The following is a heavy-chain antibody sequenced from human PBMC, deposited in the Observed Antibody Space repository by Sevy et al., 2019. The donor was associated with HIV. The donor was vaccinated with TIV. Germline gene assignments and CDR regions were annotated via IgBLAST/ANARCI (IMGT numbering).Heavy chain of an antibody. Sequence: GGSLRLSCAASGFIFKSYEMNWVRQAPGKGLEWVSYITRSGSSIYYADSVKGRFTISRDNAKNSLYLQMNSLRAEDTAVYYCARGWFDTWGQGTLVTVSS. CDR3: ARGWFDT. J-gene: IGHJ5*02. CDR1: GFIFKSYE. CDR2: ITRSGSSI. V-gene: IGHV3-48*03.